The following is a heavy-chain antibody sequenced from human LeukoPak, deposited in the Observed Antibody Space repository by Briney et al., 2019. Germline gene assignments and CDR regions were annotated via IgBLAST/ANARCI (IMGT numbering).Heavy chain of an antibody. CDR3: AKDWGYIWGSLIDY. J-gene: IGHJ4*02. CDR1: GFTFSSYS. V-gene: IGHV3-21*01. CDR2: ISRSSSYI. Sequence: KPGGSLRLSCAGSGFTFSSYSMNWVRQAPGKGLQWVSSISRSSSYIYYADSVKGRFTISRDNSKNTLYLQMNSLRAEDTAVYYCAKDWGYIWGSLIDYWGQGTLVTVSS. D-gene: IGHD3-16*01.